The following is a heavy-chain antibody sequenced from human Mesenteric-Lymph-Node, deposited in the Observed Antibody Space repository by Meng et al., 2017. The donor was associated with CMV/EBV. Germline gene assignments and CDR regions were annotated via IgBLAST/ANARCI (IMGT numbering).Heavy chain of an antibody. Sequence: VSGGSVGSGSYYWSWIRQPPGKGLEWIGYIYYSGSTNYNPSLKSRVTISVDTSKNQFSLKLSSVTAADTAVYYCARVGFRFGELIDYWGQGTLVTVSS. D-gene: IGHD3-10*01. CDR1: GGSVGSGSYY. J-gene: IGHJ4*02. CDR3: ARVGFRFGELIDY. V-gene: IGHV4-61*01. CDR2: IYYSGST.